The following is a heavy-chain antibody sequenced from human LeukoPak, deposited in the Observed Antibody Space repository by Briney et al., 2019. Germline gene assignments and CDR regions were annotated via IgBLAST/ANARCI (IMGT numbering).Heavy chain of an antibody. CDR2: ITTGDGNT. D-gene: IGHD7-27*01. V-gene: IGHV3-23*01. Sequence: GGSLRLSCAASGFTVSSNYMSWVRQAPGKGLKWVSTITTGDGNTYYADSVKGRFTVSRDDSKNTLYLQMNSLRAEDTAVYYCAKDGGLWVSAHWGDSWGRGTLVTVSS. CDR3: AKDGGLWVSAHWGDS. J-gene: IGHJ4*02. CDR1: GFTVSSNY.